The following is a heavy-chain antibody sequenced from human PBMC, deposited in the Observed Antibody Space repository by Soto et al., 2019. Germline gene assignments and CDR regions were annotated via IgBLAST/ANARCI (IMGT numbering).Heavy chain of an antibody. CDR2: IYQSGGT. CDR3: ARDADDCIHP. J-gene: IGHJ5*02. V-gene: IGHV4-31*03. Sequence: SETLSLTCTVSGDSITSGGYYWGWIRHLPGKGLEWIGCIYQSGGTHYNPSLKSRFTISIDTSKNQFSLKLTTVTAADTAVYSCARDADDCIHPWGQGVLVTVSS. CDR1: GDSITSGGYY. D-gene: IGHD1-1*01.